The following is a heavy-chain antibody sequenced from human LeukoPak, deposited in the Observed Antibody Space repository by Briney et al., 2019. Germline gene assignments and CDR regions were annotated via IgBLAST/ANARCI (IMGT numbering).Heavy chain of an antibody. V-gene: IGHV3-48*04. CDR1: GFTFSSYW. J-gene: IGHJ4*02. CDR3: AREAKEKYYYGSGSDFDY. CDR2: ISSSGSTI. D-gene: IGHD3-10*01. Sequence: GGSLRLSCAASGFTFSSYWMNWVRQAPGKGLEWVSYISSSGSTIYYADSVKGRFTISRDNAKNSLYLQMNSLRAEDTAVYYCAREAKEKYYYGSGSDFDYWGQGTLVTVSS.